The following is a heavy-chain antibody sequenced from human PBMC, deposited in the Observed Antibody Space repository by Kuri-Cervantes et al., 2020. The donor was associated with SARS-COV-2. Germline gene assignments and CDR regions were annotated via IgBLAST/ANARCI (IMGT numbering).Heavy chain of an antibody. CDR2: ISGSGGST. J-gene: IGHJ3*02. V-gene: IGHV3-23*01. CDR1: GFTFSSYA. D-gene: IGHD1-26*01. Sequence: LSLTRAASGFTFSSYAMSWVRQAPGKGLEWVSAISGSGGSTYYADSVKGRFTISRDNSKNTLYLQMNSLRAEDTAVYYCAKGPVGATGAFDIWGQGTMVTVSS. CDR3: AKGPVGATGAFDI.